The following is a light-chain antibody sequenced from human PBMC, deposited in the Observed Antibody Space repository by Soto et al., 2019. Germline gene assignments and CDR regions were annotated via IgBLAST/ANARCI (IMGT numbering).Light chain of an antibody. CDR2: DVT. CDR1: GNDVGAYNY. J-gene: IGLJ1*01. Sequence: QYALTHPLSVSWSPGHAVTISCTGTGNDVGAYNYVSWYQQHPGRPPKLMIYDVTKWPSGVPERFSGSKSGNTASLTISGLHAEEEADYYCCSYAGSSTYVFGTGTKVTVL. CDR3: CSYAGSSTYV. V-gene: IGLV2-11*01.